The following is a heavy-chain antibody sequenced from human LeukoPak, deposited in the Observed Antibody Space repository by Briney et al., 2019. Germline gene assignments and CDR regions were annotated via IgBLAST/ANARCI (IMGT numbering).Heavy chain of an antibody. CDR3: ARGLSGSYWRGNWFDP. Sequence: SETLSLTCSVSGGSISGYYWSWIRQPPGKGLEWIGYIHTTGGTNYSPSLKSRVTISVDTSKNQFSLNLSSVTAADTAVHYCARGLSGSYWRGNWFDPWGQGTLVTVSS. J-gene: IGHJ5*02. V-gene: IGHV4-4*09. CDR2: IHTTGGT. D-gene: IGHD1-26*01. CDR1: GGSISGYY.